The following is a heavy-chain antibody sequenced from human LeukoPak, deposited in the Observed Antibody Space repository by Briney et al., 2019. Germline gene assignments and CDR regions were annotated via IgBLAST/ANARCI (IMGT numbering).Heavy chain of an antibody. J-gene: IGHJ4*02. CDR2: IRHDTIKK. V-gene: IGHV3-30*02. CDR3: AKPVPGVAAAGDY. D-gene: IGHD6-13*01. CDR1: GFTFSAYG. Sequence: PGGSLRLSCEASGFTFSAYGMHWVRQAPGKGLEWVAYIRHDTIKKEYTDSVKGRFTISRDNSKNILYLQMNSLRAEDTAVYHCAKPVPGVAAAGDYWGQGTLVTVSS.